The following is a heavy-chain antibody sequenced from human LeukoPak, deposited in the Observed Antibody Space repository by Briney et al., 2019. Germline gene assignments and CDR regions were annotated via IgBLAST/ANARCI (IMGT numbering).Heavy chain of an antibody. Sequence: GGSLRLSCAASGFTFSRYWMSWVRQAPGKGLEWVANIKQDGSEKYYVDSVKGRFTISRDNAKNSLYLQMNSLRAEDTAVYYCAKDSGAYYYGSGSRNWFDPWGQGTLVTVSS. D-gene: IGHD3-10*01. J-gene: IGHJ5*02. CDR3: AKDSGAYYYGSGSRNWFDP. CDR1: GFTFSRYW. CDR2: IKQDGSEK. V-gene: IGHV3-7*01.